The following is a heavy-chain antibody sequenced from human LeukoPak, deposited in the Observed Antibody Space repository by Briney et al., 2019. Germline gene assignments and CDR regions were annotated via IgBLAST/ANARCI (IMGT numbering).Heavy chain of an antibody. V-gene: IGHV3-21*01. CDR1: GFTFSSYS. CDR3: ASSDYSNYRFDY. D-gene: IGHD4-11*01. J-gene: IGHJ4*02. Sequence: PGGSLRLSCAASGFTFSSYSMNWVRQAPGKGLEWVSSISSSSSYIYYADSVKGRFTISRDNAKNSLYLQMNSLRAEDTAVYYCASSDYSNYRFDYWGQGTLVTVSS. CDR2: ISSSSSYI.